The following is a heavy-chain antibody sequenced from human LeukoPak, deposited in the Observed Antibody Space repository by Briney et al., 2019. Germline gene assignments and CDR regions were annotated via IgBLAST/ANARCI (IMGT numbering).Heavy chain of an antibody. CDR2: INPDGNKK. Sequence: GGSLRLSCAVSGLTFSSSWMDWVRQAPGKGLEWVASINPDGNKKYSADSVKGRFTTSRDNSKNTLYLQMNSLRAEDTAVYYCGKNRYSGSLSPFDIWGQGTMVTVSS. CDR3: GKNRYSGSLSPFDI. D-gene: IGHD1-26*01. CDR1: GLTFSSSW. J-gene: IGHJ3*02. V-gene: IGHV3-7*03.